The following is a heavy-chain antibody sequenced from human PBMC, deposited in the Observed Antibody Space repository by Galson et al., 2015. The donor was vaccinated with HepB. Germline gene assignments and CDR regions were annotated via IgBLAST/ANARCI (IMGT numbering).Heavy chain of an antibody. CDR1: GFTFRNYG. Sequence: SLRLSCAASGFTFRNYGMYRVRQAPGKGLEWVATVSNDGNNEYYANSVKGRFTISRDNSKNAVYLQMNSLRTEDTAVYFCAKERVVPAAIPLEYWGQGTQVIVSS. J-gene: IGHJ4*02. CDR2: VSNDGNNE. D-gene: IGHD2-2*01. CDR3: AKERVVPAAIPLEY. V-gene: IGHV3-30*18.